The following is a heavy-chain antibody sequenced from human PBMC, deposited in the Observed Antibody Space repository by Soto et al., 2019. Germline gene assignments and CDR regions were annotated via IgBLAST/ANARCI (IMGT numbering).Heavy chain of an antibody. D-gene: IGHD3-9*01. V-gene: IGHV3-23*01. CDR1: GFTFGSYA. J-gene: IGHJ4*02. Sequence: SLRLSCAASGFTFGSYAMSWVRQASGKGLEWVSAISGGGGSIYYADSVKGRFTISRDNSKNTLYLQINSLRAEDTAIYYCAKSPHYDILTSFYCDYWGQGTLVTVSS. CDR2: ISGGGGSI. CDR3: AKSPHYDILTSFYCDY.